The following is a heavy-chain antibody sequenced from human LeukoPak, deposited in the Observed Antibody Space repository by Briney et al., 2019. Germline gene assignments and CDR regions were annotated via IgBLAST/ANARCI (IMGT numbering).Heavy chain of an antibody. CDR3: ARDSVWHVDPTPYGTFDI. CDR2: MSYDGSKR. J-gene: IGHJ3*02. Sequence: PGGSLSVSCAGSGFTFSRYAMHWVRQAPGKGLEWVAAMSYDGSKRYYPDSVEGRFTISRDNSENTLFLQMNSLRPQDTAVYYCARDSVWHVDPTPYGTFDIWGQGTMVTVSS. D-gene: IGHD3-10*01. CDR1: GFTFSRYA. V-gene: IGHV3-30*14.